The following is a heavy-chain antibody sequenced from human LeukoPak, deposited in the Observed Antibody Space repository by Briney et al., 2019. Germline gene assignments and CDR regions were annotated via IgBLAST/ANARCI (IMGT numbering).Heavy chain of an antibody. CDR1: GFTFSSHS. CDR2: ISSTGSYI. D-gene: IGHD5-12*01. V-gene: IGHV3-21*01. J-gene: IGHJ4*02. Sequence: GGSLRLSCAASGFTFSSHSMNWVRQAPGKGLEWVSSISSTGSYIYYADSVQGRFTISRDSAKNSLYLQMNSLRAEDTAVYFCARDRGGGYDYFDYWGQGTLVTVSS. CDR3: ARDRGGGYDYFDY.